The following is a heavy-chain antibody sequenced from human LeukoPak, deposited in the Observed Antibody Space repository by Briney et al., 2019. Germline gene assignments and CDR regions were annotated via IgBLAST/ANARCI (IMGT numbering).Heavy chain of an antibody. CDR1: GFTVSSNY. V-gene: IGHV3-66*01. CDR3: ARDRVPRYYMDV. J-gene: IGHJ6*03. Sequence: GGSLRLSCAASGFTVSSNYMSWVRQAPGKGLEWVSVIHSGGSTYYADSVKGRFTISRDNSKNTLYLQMNSLRAEDTAVYYCARDRVPRYYMDVWGKGTTVTISS. CDR2: IHSGGST. D-gene: IGHD3-10*01.